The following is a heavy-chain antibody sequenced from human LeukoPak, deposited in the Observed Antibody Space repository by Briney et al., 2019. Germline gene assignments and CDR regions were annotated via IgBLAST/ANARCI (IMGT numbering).Heavy chain of an antibody. V-gene: IGHV4-38-2*02. J-gene: IGHJ5*02. CDR1: AYSISDGWV. D-gene: IGHD1-26*01. CDR2: IYHSGTT. Sequence: PSGTLSLTCTVSAYSISDGWVWGMIRQPPGKGLEWIGSIYHSGTTYYNPSLKSRVTMSVDTSNNQFSLKLTSVTAADTAMYYCSRVSHVAGAPKVSWFDPWGQGTLVTVSS. CDR3: SRVSHVAGAPKVSWFDP.